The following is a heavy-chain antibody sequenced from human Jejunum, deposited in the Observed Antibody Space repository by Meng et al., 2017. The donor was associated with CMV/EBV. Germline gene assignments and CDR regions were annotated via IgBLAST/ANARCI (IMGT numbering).Heavy chain of an antibody. CDR2: VYYSGRT. Sequence: ESGPGVVKPSEPRSPTCTRSGASITDSSYYGGWIRPPPGKGLEWIGSVYYSGRTYYNPSLESRVTISVDTSKNQFSLKLTSVTAADTATYYCARDPTPDGSDYWGRGTLVTVSS. J-gene: IGHJ4*02. CDR1: GASITDSSYY. CDR3: ARDPTPDGSDY. V-gene: IGHV4-39*07. D-gene: IGHD3-10*01.